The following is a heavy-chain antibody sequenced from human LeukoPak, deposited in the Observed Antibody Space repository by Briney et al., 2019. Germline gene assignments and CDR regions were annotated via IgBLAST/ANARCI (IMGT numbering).Heavy chain of an antibody. CDR2: IYYSGST. Sequence: PSETLSLTCTVSGGSISSYYWSWIRQPPGKGLEWIGYIYYSGSTNYNPSLKSRVTISVDTSKNQFSLKLSSVTAADTAVYYCARGEMATSFDYCGQGTLVTVSS. CDR3: ARGEMATSFDY. CDR1: GGSISSYY. D-gene: IGHD5-24*01. J-gene: IGHJ4*02. V-gene: IGHV4-59*01.